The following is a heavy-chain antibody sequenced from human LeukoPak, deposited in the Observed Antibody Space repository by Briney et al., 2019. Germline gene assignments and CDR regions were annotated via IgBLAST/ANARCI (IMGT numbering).Heavy chain of an antibody. J-gene: IGHJ2*01. CDR2: IYYSGST. D-gene: IGHD6-19*01. CDR3: ARDQEGEQWLENHWYFDL. Sequence: PSETLSLTCTVSGASISSFYWSWIRQPPGKGLEWIGYIYYSGSTNYNPSLKSRVTISVDTSKNQFSLKLSSVTAADTAVYYCARDQEGEQWLENHWYFDLWGRGTLVTVSS. V-gene: IGHV4-59*01. CDR1: GASISSFY.